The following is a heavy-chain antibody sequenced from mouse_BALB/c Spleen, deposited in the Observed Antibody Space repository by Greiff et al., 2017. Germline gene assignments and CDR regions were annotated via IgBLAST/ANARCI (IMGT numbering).Heavy chain of an antibody. Sequence: VMLVESGAELAKPGASVKMSCKASGYTFTSYWMHWVKQRPGQGLEWIGYINPSTGYTEYNQKFKDKATLTADKSSSTAYMQLSSLTSEDSAVYYCARSGYGNYEAFDVWGAGTTVTVSS. CDR1: GYTFTSYW. CDR2: INPSTGYT. V-gene: IGHV1-7*01. J-gene: IGHJ1*01. CDR3: ARSGYGNYEAFDV. D-gene: IGHD2-10*02.